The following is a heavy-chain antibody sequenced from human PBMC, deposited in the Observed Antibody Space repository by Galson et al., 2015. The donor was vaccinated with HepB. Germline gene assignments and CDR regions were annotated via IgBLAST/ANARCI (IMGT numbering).Heavy chain of an antibody. CDR2: IYSGGST. J-gene: IGHJ4*02. CDR1: GFTVSSNY. D-gene: IGHD1-26*01. CDR3: ARSGGATRGFPFDY. V-gene: IGHV3-53*01. Sequence: SLRLSCAASGFTVSSNYMSWVRQAPGKGLEWVSVIYSGGSTYYADSVKDRFTISRDNSKNTLYLQMNSLRAEDTAVYYCARSGGATRGFPFDYWGQGTLVTVSS.